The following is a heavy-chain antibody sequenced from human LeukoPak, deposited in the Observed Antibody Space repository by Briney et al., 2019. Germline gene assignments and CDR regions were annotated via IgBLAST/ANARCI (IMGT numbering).Heavy chain of an antibody. D-gene: IGHD3-10*02. CDR1: GFTFSNYA. CDR2: TSHNEYNK. CDR3: ARVYNYVFDY. J-gene: IGHJ4*02. Sequence: GGSLRLSCAASGFTFSNYAMHWVRQAPGKGLEWVAATSHNEYNKYYADSVNGRFTISRDNSKNTLYLQMNSLRAEDTAVYYCARVYNYVFDYWGQGTLVTVSS. V-gene: IGHV3-30*14.